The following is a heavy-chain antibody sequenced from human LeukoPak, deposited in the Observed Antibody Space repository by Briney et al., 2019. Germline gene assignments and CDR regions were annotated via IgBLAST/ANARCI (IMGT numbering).Heavy chain of an antibody. Sequence: PGGSLRLSCAASGFIFSNYWMSWVRQAPGKGLEWVANIKQDGSEKYYVDSVKGRFTISRDNAKNSLHLQMDSLRAEDMAVYYCARDWSGSYYYGPHDAFDIWGQGTMVTVSS. V-gene: IGHV3-7*01. CDR3: ARDWSGSYYYGPHDAFDI. CDR2: IKQDGSEK. CDR1: GFIFSNYW. J-gene: IGHJ3*02. D-gene: IGHD1-26*01.